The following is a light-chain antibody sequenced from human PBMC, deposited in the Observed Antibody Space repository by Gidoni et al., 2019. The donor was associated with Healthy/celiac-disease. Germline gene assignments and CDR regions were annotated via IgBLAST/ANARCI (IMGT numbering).Light chain of an antibody. J-gene: IGKJ4*01. V-gene: IGKV1-39*01. CDR1: QSISSY. Sequence: DIQMTQSPSSLSASVGDRVTITCRASQSISSYLNWYQQKPGKAPKLLIYAASSLQSGVPSRFSGSGSGTDFTLTIISLQPEDFATYYCQQSYSTPELTFGGWTKVEIK. CDR2: AAS. CDR3: QQSYSTPELT.